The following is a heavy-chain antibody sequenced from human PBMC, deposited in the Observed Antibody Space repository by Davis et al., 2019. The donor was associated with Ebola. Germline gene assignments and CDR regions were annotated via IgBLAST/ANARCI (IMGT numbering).Heavy chain of an antibody. CDR3: ARELDYYSNHNWFDP. Sequence: MPSETLSLTCAVSGGSISSGGYSWSWIRQPPGKGLEWIGYIYYSGSTYYNPSLKSRVTISVDTSKNQFSLKLSSVTAADTAVYYCARELDYYSNHNWFDPWGQGTLVTVSS. V-gene: IGHV4-30-4*07. CDR2: IYYSGST. CDR1: GGSISSGGYS. J-gene: IGHJ5*02. D-gene: IGHD4-11*01.